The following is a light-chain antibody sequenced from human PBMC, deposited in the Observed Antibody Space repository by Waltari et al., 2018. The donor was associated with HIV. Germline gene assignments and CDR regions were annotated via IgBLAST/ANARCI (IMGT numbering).Light chain of an antibody. CDR2: EDD. Sequence: NFMLTPPHSVSESPGKTVTISCTRTGGSITSNSVQWYQRRPGGSPTTVIYEDDQRPSGVPGRFSGSIDSSSNSASLTISGLKPEDEADYYCQSSDRNNQVFGGGTKLTVL. J-gene: IGLJ3*02. CDR3: QSSDRNNQV. V-gene: IGLV6-57*01. CDR1: GGSITSNS.